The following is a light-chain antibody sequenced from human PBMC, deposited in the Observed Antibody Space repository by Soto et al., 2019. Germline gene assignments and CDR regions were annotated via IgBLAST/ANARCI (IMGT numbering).Light chain of an antibody. CDR1: SRDVGTYDL. J-gene: IGLJ1*01. V-gene: IGLV2-23*01. CDR3: CSYAGSSTYV. CDR2: EGT. Sequence: QSVLTHPASVSGSPGQSITISCTGTSRDVGTYDLVSWYQHHPGKAPKLMIYEGTKRPSGVSNRFSGSKSGNTASLAISGLQAEDEADYYCCSYAGSSTYVFGTGTKVTVL.